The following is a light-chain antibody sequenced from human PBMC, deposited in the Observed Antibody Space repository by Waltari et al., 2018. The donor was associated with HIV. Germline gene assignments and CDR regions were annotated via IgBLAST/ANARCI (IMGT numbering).Light chain of an antibody. V-gene: IGKV3-15*01. J-gene: IGKJ4*02. Sequence: EIVMTQSPATLSVSPGGRPTLSCRTSQSVSSNLAWYQQKPGQAPTLLIYGAAIRATGIPARFSGSGSGTEFTLTISSLQSEDFTVYYCQQYDNWPPLTFGGGTKVEIK. CDR1: QSVSSN. CDR2: GAA. CDR3: QQYDNWPPLT.